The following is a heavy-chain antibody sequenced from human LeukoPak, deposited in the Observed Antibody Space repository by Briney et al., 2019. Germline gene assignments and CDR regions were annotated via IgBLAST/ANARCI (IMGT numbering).Heavy chain of an antibody. Sequence: GGSLRLSCAASGFTFSRYSINWVRQAPGKGLEWVSSISSSSSYIYYTDSVKGRFTISRDNAKNSLYLQMNSQRAEDTAVYYCARGPDYYDSSGYYSSYWGQGTLVTVSS. D-gene: IGHD3-22*01. CDR2: ISSSSSYI. CDR3: ARGPDYYDSSGYYSSY. J-gene: IGHJ4*02. V-gene: IGHV3-21*01. CDR1: GFTFSRYS.